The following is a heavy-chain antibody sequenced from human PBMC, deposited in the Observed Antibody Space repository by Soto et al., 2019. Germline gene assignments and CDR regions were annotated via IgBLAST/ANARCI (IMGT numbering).Heavy chain of an antibody. D-gene: IGHD3-22*01. CDR1: GGSISSGGYS. J-gene: IGHJ4*02. V-gene: IGHV4-30-2*01. CDR2: IYHSGST. Sequence: QLQLQESGSGLVKPSQTLSLTCAVSGGSISSGGYSWSWIRPPPGKGLEWIGYIYHSGSTYYNPSLQSRVTISVDRSKNQFSLKLSSVTAADTAVYYCARATGDYYDSSGYLNFDYWGQGTLVTVSS. CDR3: ARATGDYYDSSGYLNFDY.